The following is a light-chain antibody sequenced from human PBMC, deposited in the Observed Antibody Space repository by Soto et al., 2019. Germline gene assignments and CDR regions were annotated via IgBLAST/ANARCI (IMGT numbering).Light chain of an antibody. Sequence: EIVMTQSPATLSVSPGERATLSCRASQSVSSSFAWYQQKPGQAPRLLIYGASTRATGIPARFRGSGSGTEVTLTISSLQSEEFAGYYCQQDNNWPLTFGGGTKVEIK. J-gene: IGKJ4*01. V-gene: IGKV3-15*01. CDR1: QSVSSS. CDR3: QQDNNWPLT. CDR2: GAS.